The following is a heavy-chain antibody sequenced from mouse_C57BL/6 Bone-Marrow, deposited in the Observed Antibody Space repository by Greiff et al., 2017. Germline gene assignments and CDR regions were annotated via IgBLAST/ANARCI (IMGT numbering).Heavy chain of an antibody. CDR1: GYTFTSYW. Sequence: QVQLQQPGAELVKPGASVKLSCKASGYTFTSYWMQWVKQRPGQGLEWIGEIDPSDSYTNYNQKFKGKATLTVDTSASTAYMQLSSLTSEESAVYYCARGYFDYWGQGTTLTVSS. CDR2: IDPSDSYT. CDR3: ARGYFDY. J-gene: IGHJ2*01. V-gene: IGHV1-50*01.